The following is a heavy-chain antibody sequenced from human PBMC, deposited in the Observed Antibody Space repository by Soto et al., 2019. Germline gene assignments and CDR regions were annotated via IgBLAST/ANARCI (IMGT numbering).Heavy chain of an antibody. D-gene: IGHD5-12*01. CDR3: AKLGGSGYSGYGLFDY. J-gene: IGHJ4*02. V-gene: IGHV3-30*18. CDR2: ISYDGSNK. Sequence: QVQLVESGGGVVQPGRSLRLSCAASGFTFSSYGMHWVRQAPGKGLEWVAVISYDGSNKYYVDSVKGRFTISRDNSKNTLYLQMNSLRAEDTAVYYCAKLGGSGYSGYGLFDYWGQGTLVTVSS. CDR1: GFTFSSYG.